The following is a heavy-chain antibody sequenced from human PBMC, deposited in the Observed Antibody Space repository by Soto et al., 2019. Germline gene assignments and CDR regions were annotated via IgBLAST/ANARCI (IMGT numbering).Heavy chain of an antibody. D-gene: IGHD1-1*01. CDR2: ISAYNGNT. J-gene: IGHJ4*02. Sequence: ASVTVSCQASGYTFTSYGISWVRQAPGQGLEWMGWISAYNGNTNYAQKLQGRVTMTTDTSTSTAYMELRSLRSDDTATYYCAHRRTWNVPHFDYWGQGTLVTVSS. V-gene: IGHV1-18*01. CDR3: AHRRTWNVPHFDY. CDR1: GYTFTSYG.